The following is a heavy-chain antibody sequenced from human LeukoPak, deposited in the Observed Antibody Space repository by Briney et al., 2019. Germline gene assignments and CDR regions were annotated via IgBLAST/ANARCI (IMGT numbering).Heavy chain of an antibody. CDR1: GFTFSNYA. CDR2: IRGTADNA. D-gene: IGHD2-15*01. J-gene: IGHJ4*02. CDR3: AKRGYCSGGACYPGAAPHFDY. V-gene: IGHV3-23*01. Sequence: GGSLRLSCAASGFTFSNYAMSWVRQAPGKGLEWVSAIRGTADNAYYADSVEGRFTISRDNSKSTLYLQMNSLRAEDTAVYYCAKRGYCSGGACYPGAAPHFDYWGQGTLVTVSS.